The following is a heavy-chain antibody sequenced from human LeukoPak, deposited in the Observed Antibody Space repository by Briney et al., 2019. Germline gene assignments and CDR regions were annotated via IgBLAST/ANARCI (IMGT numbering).Heavy chain of an antibody. V-gene: IGHV3-23*01. CDR3: AKDRDYGDYGYFDY. J-gene: IGHJ4*02. CDR2: IRGNGET. Sequence: GGSLRLSCAASGLSFSSFAMSWVRQGPARGLEWVSSIRGNGETFYADSVKGRFTLSSDSSRNTVYFQLNNLRVEDTAIYYCAKDRDYGDYGYFDYWGQGTLVTVSS. D-gene: IGHD4-17*01. CDR1: GLSFSSFA.